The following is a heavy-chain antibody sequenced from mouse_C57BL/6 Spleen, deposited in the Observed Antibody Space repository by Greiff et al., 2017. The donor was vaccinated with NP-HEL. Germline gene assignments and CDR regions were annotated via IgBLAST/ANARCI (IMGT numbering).Heavy chain of an antibody. V-gene: IGHV1-69*01. D-gene: IGHD1-1*01. CDR1: GYTFTSYW. Sequence: QVQLQQPGAELVMPGASVKLSCKASGYTFTSYWMHWVKQRPGQGLEWIGEIDPSDSYTNYNQKFKGKSTLTVDKSSSTAYMQLSSLTSEDSAVYYCACYYGSSYRRFADWGKGTLVTVSA. CDR2: IDPSDSYT. J-gene: IGHJ3*01. CDR3: ACYYGSSYRRFAD.